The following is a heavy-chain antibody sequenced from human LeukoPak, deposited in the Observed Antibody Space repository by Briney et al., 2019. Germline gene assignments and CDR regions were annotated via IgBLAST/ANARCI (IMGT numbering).Heavy chain of an antibody. CDR3: ARDIAARTQGDAFDM. CDR1: GFTFSSYS. D-gene: IGHD6-6*01. Sequence: GGSLRLPCAASGFTFSSYSMNWVRQAPGKGLEWVSSISSSSSYIYYADSVKGRFTISRDNAKNSLYLQMNSLRAEDTAVYYCARDIAARTQGDAFDMWGQGTMVTVSS. J-gene: IGHJ3*02. CDR2: ISSSSSYI. V-gene: IGHV3-21*01.